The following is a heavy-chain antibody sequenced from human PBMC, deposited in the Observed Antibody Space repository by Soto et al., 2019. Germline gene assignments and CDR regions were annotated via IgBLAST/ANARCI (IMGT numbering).Heavy chain of an antibody. CDR3: ARDYYYYYGMDV. J-gene: IGHJ6*02. V-gene: IGHV3-74*01. CDR1: GFTFSSYW. CDR2: MNSDGSST. Sequence: EVQLVESGGGVVQPGGSLRLSCAASGFTFSSYWMHWVRQAPGKVLVWVSRMNSDGSSTSYADSVKGRFTISRDNAKNTLYLQMNSLRAEDTAVYYCARDYYYYYGMDVWGQGTTVTVSS.